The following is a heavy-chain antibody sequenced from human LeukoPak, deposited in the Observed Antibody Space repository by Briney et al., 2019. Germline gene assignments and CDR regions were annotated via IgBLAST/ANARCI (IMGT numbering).Heavy chain of an antibody. CDR1: GGSFSGYY. J-gene: IGHJ1*01. Sequence: SETLSLTCAVYGGSFSGYYWSGIRQPPGKGLEWIGEINHSGSTNYNPSLKSRVTISVDTSKNQFSLKLSSVTAADTAVYYCASGAPTFQHWGQGTLVTVSS. CDR3: ASGAPTFQH. V-gene: IGHV4-34*01. CDR2: INHSGST.